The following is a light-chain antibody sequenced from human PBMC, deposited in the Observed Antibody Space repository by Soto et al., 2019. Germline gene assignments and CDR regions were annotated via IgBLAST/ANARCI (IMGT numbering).Light chain of an antibody. CDR2: AAS. J-gene: IGKJ1*01. CDR1: QSISRY. Sequence: DIKMTQSPSSLSASVGDRVTITCRASQSISRYLTWCQQRPGKAPKLLIYAASTLQSEVPSRFTGSGSGTEFTLTISSLQPEDFATYYCQQTYSTPQTFGQGTKVDIK. V-gene: IGKV1-39*01. CDR3: QQTYSTPQT.